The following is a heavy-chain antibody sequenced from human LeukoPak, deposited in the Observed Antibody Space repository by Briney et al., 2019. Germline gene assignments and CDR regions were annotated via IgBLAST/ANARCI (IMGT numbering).Heavy chain of an antibody. CDR3: ARGDTPTAMVTGPWFDP. D-gene: IGHD5-18*01. V-gene: IGHV3-21*01. J-gene: IGHJ5*02. CDR2: ISSSSSYI. CDR1: GFTFSSYS. Sequence: GGSLRLSCAASGFTFSSYSMNWVRQAPGKGLEWVSSISSSSSYIYYADSVKGRFTISRDNAKNSLYLQMNSLRAEDTAVYYCARGDTPTAMVTGPWFDPWGQGTLVTVSS.